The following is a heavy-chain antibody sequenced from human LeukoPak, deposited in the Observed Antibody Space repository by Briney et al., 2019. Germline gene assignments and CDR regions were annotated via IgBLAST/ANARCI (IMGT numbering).Heavy chain of an antibody. J-gene: IGHJ3*02. CDR1: GGTFSSYA. CDR2: MNPNSGNT. V-gene: IGHV1-8*02. D-gene: IGHD3-22*01. Sequence: ASVKVSCKASGGTFSSYAISWVRQATGQGLEWMGWMNPNSGNTGYAQKFQGRVTMTRNTSISTAYMELSSLRSEDTAVYYCARVPDSSGTDDAFDIWGQGTMVTVSS. CDR3: ARVPDSSGTDDAFDI.